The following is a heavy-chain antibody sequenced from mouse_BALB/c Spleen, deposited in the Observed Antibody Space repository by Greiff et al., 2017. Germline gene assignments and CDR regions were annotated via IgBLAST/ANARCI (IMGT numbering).Heavy chain of an antibody. CDR3: ARPYGSSYAMDY. D-gene: IGHD1-1*01. CDR2: IYPGGGYT. Sequence: VQLQQPGAELVRPGASVKLSCKASGYTFTNYWLGWVKQRPGHGLEWIGDIYPGGGYTNYNEKFKGKATLTADTSSSTAYMQLSSLTSEDSAVYFCARPYGSSYAMDYWGQGTSVTVSS. CDR1: GYTFTNYW. J-gene: IGHJ4*01. V-gene: IGHV1-63*02.